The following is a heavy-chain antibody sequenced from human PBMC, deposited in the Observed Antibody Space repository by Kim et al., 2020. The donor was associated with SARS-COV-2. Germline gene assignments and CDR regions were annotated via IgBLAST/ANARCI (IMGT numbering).Heavy chain of an antibody. CDR1: GYTFTSYD. V-gene: IGHV1-8*01. J-gene: IGHJ6*03. CDR3: ARGFRLAVAGTGGGNYYYYYMDV. Sequence: ASVKVSCKASGYTFTSYDINWVRQATGQGLEWMGWMNPNSGNTGYAQKFQGRVTMTRNTSISTAYMELSSLRSEDTAVYYCARGFRLAVAGTGGGNYYYYYMDVWGKGTTVTVSS. CDR2: MNPNSGNT. D-gene: IGHD6-19*01.